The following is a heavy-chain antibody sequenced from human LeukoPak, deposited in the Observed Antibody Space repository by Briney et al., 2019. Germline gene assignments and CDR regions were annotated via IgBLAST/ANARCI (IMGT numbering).Heavy chain of an antibody. D-gene: IGHD3-10*01. V-gene: IGHV3-64*01. CDR3: AKALYGSGSRPRQISYFDY. Sequence: GGSLRLSCAASGFTFSSYAMHWVRQAPGKGLEYVSAISSDGYSTYYANSVNGRFTISRDNSKNTLYLQMNSLRAEDTAVYYCAKALYGSGSRPRQISYFDYWGQGTLVTVSS. J-gene: IGHJ4*02. CDR2: ISSDGYST. CDR1: GFTFSSYA.